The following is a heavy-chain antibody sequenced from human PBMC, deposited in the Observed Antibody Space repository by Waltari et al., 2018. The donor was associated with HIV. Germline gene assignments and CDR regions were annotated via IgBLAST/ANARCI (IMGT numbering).Heavy chain of an antibody. CDR3: ARHGGYWSGGSCYSEFWFDP. J-gene: IGHJ5*02. D-gene: IGHD2-15*01. CDR1: GYSFTSYW. V-gene: IGHV5-51*01. CDR2: MYPGDPAT. Sequence: EVQLVQSGAEVKKPGESLKISCKGSGYSFTSYWIGWVRQMPGKGLEWMGSMYPGDPATRESPSVQGQVTISADKAISTAYLQWSSLKASDTAMYYCARHGGYWSGGSCYSEFWFDPWGQGTLVTVSS.